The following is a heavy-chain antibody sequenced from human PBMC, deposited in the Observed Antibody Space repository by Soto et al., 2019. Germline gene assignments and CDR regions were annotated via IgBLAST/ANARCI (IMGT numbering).Heavy chain of an antibody. CDR2: ISYDGSNK. D-gene: IGHD4-17*01. J-gene: IGHJ4*02. V-gene: IGHV3-30*18. Sequence: QVQLVESGGGVVQPGRSLRLSCAASGFTFSSYGMHWVRQAPGKGLEWVAVISYDGSNKYYADSVKGRFTISRDNSKNTLYLQMNSLRAEDTAVYYCAKDCDYGDYVHYFDYWGQGTLVTVSS. CDR3: AKDCDYGDYVHYFDY. CDR1: GFTFSSYG.